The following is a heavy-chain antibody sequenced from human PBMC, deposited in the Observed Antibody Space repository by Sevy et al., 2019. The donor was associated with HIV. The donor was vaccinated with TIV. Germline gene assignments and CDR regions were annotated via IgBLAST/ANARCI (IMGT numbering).Heavy chain of an antibody. CDR1: GFALRSYT. CDR2: ISATGGST. V-gene: IGHV3-23*01. CDR3: AKTLQKLPFHPHYFDY. D-gene: IGHD2-21*02. J-gene: IGHJ4*02. Sequence: GGSLRLSCGVSGFALRSYTMNWVRQAPGKGLEWVACISATGGSTYYADSVKCRFTISRDVSKSILYLQMNSLTAGDTAMFYCAKTLQKLPFHPHYFDYWGQGTLVTVSS.